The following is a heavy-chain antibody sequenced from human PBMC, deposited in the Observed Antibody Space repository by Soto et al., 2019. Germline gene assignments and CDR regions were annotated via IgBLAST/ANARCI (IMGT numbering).Heavy chain of an antibody. CDR1: GGSISSYY. V-gene: IGHV4-59*01. J-gene: IGHJ6*02. CDR2: IYYSGST. Sequence: SETLSLTCTVSGGSISSYYWSWIRQPPGKGLEWIGYIYYSGSTNYNPSLKSRVTISVDTSKNQFSLKLSSVTAADTAVYYCASRTNGSGSYYRLDYYYGMDVWGQGTTVTVSS. D-gene: IGHD3-10*01. CDR3: ASRTNGSGSYYRLDYYYGMDV.